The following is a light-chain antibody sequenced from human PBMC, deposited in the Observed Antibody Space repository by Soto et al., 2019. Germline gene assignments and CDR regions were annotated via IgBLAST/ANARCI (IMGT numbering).Light chain of an antibody. CDR2: DAS. J-gene: IGKJ5*01. V-gene: IGKV1-5*01. CDR3: QQYNAYSLYT. CDR1: QSISSW. Sequence: DTQMTQSPATLSASVGDRVTITCRASQSISSWLAWYQQKPGKAPKLLIYDASILASGVPSRFSGSGSGTEFTLTISSLQPDDFPTYYCQQYNAYSLYTFGQGTRLEIK.